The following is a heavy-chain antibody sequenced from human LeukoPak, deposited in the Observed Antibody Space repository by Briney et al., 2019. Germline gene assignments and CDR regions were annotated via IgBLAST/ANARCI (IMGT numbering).Heavy chain of an antibody. CDR2: ISRSGDGT. Sequence: GGSLRLSCAASGFSFSTHDMSWVRQAPGKGLEWVSAISRSGDGTTYADSMKGRFTISRDNSKNTLFLRMNSLRAKDTAIYYCARAVGLWYFDLWGRGSLVTVSS. V-gene: IGHV3-23*01. J-gene: IGHJ2*01. D-gene: IGHD5/OR15-5a*01. CDR3: ARAVGLWYFDL. CDR1: GFSFSTHD.